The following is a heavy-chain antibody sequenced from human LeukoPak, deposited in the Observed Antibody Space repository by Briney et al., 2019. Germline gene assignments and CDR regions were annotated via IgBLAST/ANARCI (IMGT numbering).Heavy chain of an antibody. CDR3: ARGGGDPDIDY. J-gene: IGHJ4*02. CDR2: INPNSAAT. CDR1: GYTFTGYY. V-gene: IGHV1-2*02. D-gene: IGHD4-17*01. Sequence: VASVKVSCKASGYTFTGYYIHWVRQAPGQGLEMMGWINPNSAATNYVQKFQGRVTMTRDTSISTAYMELSRLRSDDTAVYYCARGGGDPDIDYWGQGTLVTVSS.